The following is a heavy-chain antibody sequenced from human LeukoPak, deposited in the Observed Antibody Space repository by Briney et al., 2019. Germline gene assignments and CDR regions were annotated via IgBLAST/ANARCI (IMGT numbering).Heavy chain of an antibody. Sequence: SETLFLTCTVSGGSISSSSYYWGWIRQPPGKGLEWIGSIYYSGSTYYNPSLKSRVSISIDTSKNQFSLKLSSVTAADTAVYYCARSKDILTGYCFDYWGQGTLVTVSS. CDR3: ARSKDILTGYCFDY. CDR1: GGSISSSSYY. V-gene: IGHV4-39*07. CDR2: IYYSGST. J-gene: IGHJ4*02. D-gene: IGHD3-9*01.